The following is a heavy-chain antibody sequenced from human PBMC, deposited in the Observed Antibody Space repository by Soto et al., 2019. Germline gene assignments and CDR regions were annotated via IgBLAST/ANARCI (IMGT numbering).Heavy chain of an antibody. J-gene: IGHJ6*02. CDR3: ERGGSIAAPVGSYYYYYGMDV. Sequence: SEALSLSCTVSGGSISSYYWSWIRQPPGKGLEWIGYIYYSGSTNYNPSLKSRVTISVDTSKNQFSLKLSSVTAADTAVYYCERGGSIAAPVGSYYYYYGMDVWGQGTTVTVSS. CDR1: GGSISSYY. D-gene: IGHD6-6*01. V-gene: IGHV4-59*01. CDR2: IYYSGST.